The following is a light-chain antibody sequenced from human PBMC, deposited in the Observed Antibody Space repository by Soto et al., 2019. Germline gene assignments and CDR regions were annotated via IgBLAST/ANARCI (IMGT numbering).Light chain of an antibody. J-gene: IGKJ2*01. V-gene: IGKV1-9*01. CDR2: SIS. Sequence: IQVTQSPSFLSASVGDRVTITCRTSQGVTNSFAWYQQKSGKAPRLLIYSISSLTSGVPSRISGSGSGTEFTLTISSLQPEDFATYYCQQLYTYPHTFGLGTQLEI. CDR1: QGVTNS. CDR3: QQLYTYPHT.